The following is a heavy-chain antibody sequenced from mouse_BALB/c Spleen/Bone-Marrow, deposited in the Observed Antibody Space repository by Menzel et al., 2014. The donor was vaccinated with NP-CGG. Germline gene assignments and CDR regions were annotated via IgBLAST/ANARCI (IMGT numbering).Heavy chain of an antibody. V-gene: IGHV1-5*01. Sequence: EVKLMESGTVLARPGASVKMSCKASGYCFTTYWMHWVKQRPGQGLEWIGAIYPGNSDTSYNQTFKGKAKLTAVTSASTAYMELSSLTNEDSAVYYCTRFGSSYDWYFDVWGAGTTVTVSS. D-gene: IGHD1-1*01. CDR1: GYCFTTYW. CDR3: TRFGSSYDWYFDV. J-gene: IGHJ1*01. CDR2: IYPGNSDT.